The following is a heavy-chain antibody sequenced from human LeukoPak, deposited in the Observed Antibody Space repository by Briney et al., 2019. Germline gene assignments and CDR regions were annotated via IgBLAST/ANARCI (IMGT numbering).Heavy chain of an antibody. J-gene: IGHJ4*02. D-gene: IGHD1-26*01. CDR1: GGSFSGYY. Sequence: SETLSLTCAVYGGSFSGYYWSWIRQPPGKGLEWIGEINHSGSTNYNPSLKSRVTISVDTSKNQFSLKLSSVTAADTAVYYCARGGGSYLLWGQGTLVTVSS. CDR3: ARGGGSYLL. CDR2: INHSGST. V-gene: IGHV4-34*01.